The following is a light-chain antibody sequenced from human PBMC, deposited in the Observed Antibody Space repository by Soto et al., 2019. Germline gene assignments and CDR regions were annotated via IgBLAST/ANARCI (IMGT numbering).Light chain of an antibody. Sequence: EIVLTQSPATLSLSPGARAPLSCRASQSVSSYLAWYQQKPGQAPRLLIYDASNRATGIPARFSGSGSGTDFTLTISSLEPEDFAVYYCQQRSNWPGTFGGGTKVDIK. CDR1: QSVSSY. CDR3: QQRSNWPGT. V-gene: IGKV3-11*01. J-gene: IGKJ4*01. CDR2: DAS.